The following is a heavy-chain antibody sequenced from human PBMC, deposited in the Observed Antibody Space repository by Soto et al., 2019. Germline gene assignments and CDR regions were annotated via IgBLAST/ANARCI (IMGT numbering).Heavy chain of an antibody. CDR1: GFTFSSYA. V-gene: IGHV3-30-3*01. CDR3: AHLELTMGDGMDV. J-gene: IGHJ6*02. CDR2: ISYDGSNK. D-gene: IGHD3-10*01. Sequence: QVQLVESGGGVVQPGRSLRLSCAASGFTFSSYAMHWVRQAPGKGLEWVAVISYDGSNKYYADSVKGRFTISRDNSKNTLYQQMNSLRAEDTAVYYGAHLELTMGDGMDVWGQGTTVTVSS.